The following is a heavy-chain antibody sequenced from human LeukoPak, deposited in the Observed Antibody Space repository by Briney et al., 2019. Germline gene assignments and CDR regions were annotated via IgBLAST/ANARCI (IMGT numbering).Heavy chain of an antibody. CDR2: ISSSGSTI. Sequence: GGSLRLSCAASGFTFSSYEMNWVRQAPGKGLEWVAHISSSGSTIYYADSVKGRFTISRDNAKKSLSLQMNSLRAEDTAVYYCAIGGLYDYVWGSYRYKSAFDIWGQGTMVTVSS. CDR3: AIGGLYDYVWGSYRYKSAFDI. J-gene: IGHJ3*02. V-gene: IGHV3-48*03. CDR1: GFTFSSYE. D-gene: IGHD3-16*02.